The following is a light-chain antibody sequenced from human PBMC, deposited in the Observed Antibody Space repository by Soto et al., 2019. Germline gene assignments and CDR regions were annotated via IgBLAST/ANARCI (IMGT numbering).Light chain of an antibody. CDR2: DIN. CDR1: SSDVGNYIF. CDR3: VSYTTSASYV. J-gene: IGLJ1*01. V-gene: IGLV2-14*01. Sequence: QSALTQPASVSGSPGQSITISCTGTSSDVGNYIFVSWYRQHPGKAPKLMIYDINNRPSGISNHFSGSKSGNTASLPISRLEAEDEADDYCVSYTTSASYVFATGTKRTVL.